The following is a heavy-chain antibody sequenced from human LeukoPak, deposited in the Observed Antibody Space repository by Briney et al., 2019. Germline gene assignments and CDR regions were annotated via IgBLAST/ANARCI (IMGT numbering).Heavy chain of an antibody. D-gene: IGHD5-18*01. CDR1: GFTFSSYS. J-gene: IGHJ4*02. V-gene: IGHV3-21*01. Sequence: KPGGSLRLSCAASGFTFSSYSMNWVRQAPGKGLEWVSSISSSSSYIYYADSVKGRFTISRDNAKNSLYLQMNSLRAEDTAVYYCARADTAMAAADYWGQGTLVTVSS. CDR2: ISSSSSYI. CDR3: ARADTAMAAADY.